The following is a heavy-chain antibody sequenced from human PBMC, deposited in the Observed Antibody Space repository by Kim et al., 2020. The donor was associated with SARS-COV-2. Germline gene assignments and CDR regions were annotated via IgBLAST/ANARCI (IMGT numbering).Heavy chain of an antibody. D-gene: IGHD2-8*02. Sequence: NYTPPLKGRVTISVEPSKNQFSLKLSSVTAADTAVYYCAREGGLVPFDYWGQGTLVTVSS. J-gene: IGHJ4*02. V-gene: IGHV4-59*01. CDR3: AREGGLVPFDY.